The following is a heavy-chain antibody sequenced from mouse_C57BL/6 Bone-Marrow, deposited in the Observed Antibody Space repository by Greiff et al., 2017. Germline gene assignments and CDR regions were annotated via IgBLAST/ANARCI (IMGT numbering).Heavy chain of an antibody. CDR1: GYTFTSYW. Sequence: VQLQQSGAELVKPGASVKLSCKASGYTFTSYWMQWVKQRPGQGLEWIGEIDPSDSYTNYNQKFKGKATLTVDTSSSTAYMQLSSLTSEDSAVYYCARGAGAYYSSSFAYWGQGTLVTVSA. D-gene: IGHD2-5*01. CDR3: ARGAGAYYSSSFAY. V-gene: IGHV1-50*01. J-gene: IGHJ3*01. CDR2: IDPSDSYT.